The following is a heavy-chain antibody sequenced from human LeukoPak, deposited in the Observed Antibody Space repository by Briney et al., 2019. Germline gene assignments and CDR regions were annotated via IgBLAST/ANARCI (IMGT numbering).Heavy chain of an antibody. D-gene: IGHD3-22*01. J-gene: IGHJ4*02. CDR1: GFTFSSYA. V-gene: IGHV3-23*01. CDR3: AKGQITMIVVVPYYFDY. Sequence: GGSLRLSCAASGFTFSSYAMSWVRQAPGKGLEWVSAISGSGGSTYYADSVKGRFTISRDNSKNRLYLQMNSLRAEDTAVYYCAKGQITMIVVVPYYFDYWGQGTLVIVSS. CDR2: ISGSGGST.